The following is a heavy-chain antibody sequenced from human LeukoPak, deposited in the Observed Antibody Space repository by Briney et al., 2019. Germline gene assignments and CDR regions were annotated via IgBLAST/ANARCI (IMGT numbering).Heavy chain of an antibody. CDR2: IYYSGST. CDR1: GGSISSYY. Sequence: SETLSLTCTVSGGSISSYYWSRIRQPPGKGLEWIGYIYYSGSTNYNPSLKSRVTISVDTSKNQFSLKLSSVTAADTAVYYCASAYCSSTSCFDYWGQGTLVTVSS. V-gene: IGHV4-59*01. J-gene: IGHJ4*02. CDR3: ASAYCSSTSCFDY. D-gene: IGHD2-2*01.